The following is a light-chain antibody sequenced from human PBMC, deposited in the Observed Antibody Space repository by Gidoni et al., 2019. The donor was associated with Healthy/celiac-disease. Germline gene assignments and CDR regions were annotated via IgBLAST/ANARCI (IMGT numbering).Light chain of an antibody. V-gene: IGKV4-1*01. Sequence: DIVITESPDSLAVSLGERATIHCKSSQSVLYCSNSMKYLAWYQQKPGQPPKLLIYWSSTRESVVPDRFSGSWSGADFLPTISRLPAEDVAVYYCQQYCCSPWTFGQGTKVEIK. J-gene: IGKJ1*01. CDR3: QQYCCSPWT. CDR1: QSVLYCSNSMKY. CDR2: WSS.